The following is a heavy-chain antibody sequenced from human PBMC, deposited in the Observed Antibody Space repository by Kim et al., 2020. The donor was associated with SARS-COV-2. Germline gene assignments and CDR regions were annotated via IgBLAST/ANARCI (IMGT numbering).Heavy chain of an antibody. J-gene: IGHJ4*02. CDR3: AGGGGSWYFFYY. D-gene: IGHD6-13*01. CDR2: ISGNGYV. CDR1: AFTFSHYY. V-gene: IGHV3-21*01. Sequence: GGSLRLSCAASAFTFSHYYMNWVRQAPGQGLEWVSSISGNGYVYHSDSVKGRFTISRDNRKNSLYLQMNSLRAEDTAVYYCAGGGGSWYFFYYLGQGTL.